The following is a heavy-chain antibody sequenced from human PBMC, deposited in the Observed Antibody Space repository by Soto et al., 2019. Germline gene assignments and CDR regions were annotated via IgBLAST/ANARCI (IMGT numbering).Heavy chain of an antibody. D-gene: IGHD3-3*01. J-gene: IGHJ6*02. CDR1: GFTFSSYA. CDR2: ISYDGSNK. CDR3: ARDIGYDFWSVYYYYGMDV. V-gene: IGHV3-30-3*01. Sequence: GGSLRLSCAASGFTFSSYAMHWVRQAPGKGLEWVAVISYDGSNKYYADSVKGRFTISRDNSKNTLYLQMNSLRAEDTAVYYCARDIGYDFWSVYYYYGMDVWGQGTTVTVSS.